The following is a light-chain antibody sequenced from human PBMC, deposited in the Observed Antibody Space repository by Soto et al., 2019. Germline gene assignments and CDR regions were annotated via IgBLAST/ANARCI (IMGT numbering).Light chain of an antibody. CDR1: SSDVGVYNY. V-gene: IGLV2-11*01. CDR2: DVS. J-gene: IGLJ1*01. Sequence: SVLTQPRSVSGSPGQSVTISCTGTSSDVGVYNYVSWYQQYPGKAPKIMIYDVSKRPSGVPDRFSGSKSDNTASLTISGLQAEDEADYYCCSYAGSYTFVFGIGTKVT. CDR3: CSYAGSYTFV.